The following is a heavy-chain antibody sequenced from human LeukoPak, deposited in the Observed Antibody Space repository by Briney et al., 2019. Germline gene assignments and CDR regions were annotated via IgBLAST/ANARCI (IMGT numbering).Heavy chain of an antibody. V-gene: IGHV4-39*01. CDR2: ISYSGST. CDR1: GGSISTSTYY. CDR3: ARHSPGGASCYFDY. Sequence: SETLSLTCTVSGGSISTSTYYWGWIRQPPGKGLEWIGIISYSGSTYYNPSLRSRVTISVDTSKNQFSLRLSSVSAADSAVYYCARHSPGGASCYFDYWGQGTPVTVSS. D-gene: IGHD3-10*01. J-gene: IGHJ4*02.